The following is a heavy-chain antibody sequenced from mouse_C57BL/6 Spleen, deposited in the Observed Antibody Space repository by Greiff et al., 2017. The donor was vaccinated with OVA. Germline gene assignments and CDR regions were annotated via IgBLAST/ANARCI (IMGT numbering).Heavy chain of an antibody. J-gene: IGHJ4*01. CDR2: ISSGGDYI. V-gene: IGHV5-9-1*02. Sequence: EVMLVESGEGLVKPGGSLKLSCAASGFTFSSYAMSWVRQTPEKRLEWVAYISSGGDYIYYAETVKGRFTISRDNARNTLYLQMSSLKSEDTAMYYCTRAPSDDYYAMDYWGQGTSVTVSS. CDR3: TRAPSDDYYAMDY. CDR1: GFTFSSYA.